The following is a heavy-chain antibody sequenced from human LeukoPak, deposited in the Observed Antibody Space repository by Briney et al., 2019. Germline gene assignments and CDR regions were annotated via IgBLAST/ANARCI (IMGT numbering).Heavy chain of an antibody. D-gene: IGHD6-19*01. J-gene: IGHJ4*02. Sequence: PGGSLRLSCAASGFTFSSYAMSWVRQAPGKGLEWVSAISGSGGSTYYADSVKGRFTISRDNSKNTLYLQMNSLRAEDTAVYYCARDRLEAVAGDDYLDYWGQGTLVTVS. V-gene: IGHV3-23*01. CDR2: ISGSGGST. CDR1: GFTFSSYA. CDR3: ARDRLEAVAGDDYLDY.